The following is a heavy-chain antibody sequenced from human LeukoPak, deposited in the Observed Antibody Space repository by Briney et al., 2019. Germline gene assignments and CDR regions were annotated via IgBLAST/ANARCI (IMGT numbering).Heavy chain of an antibody. V-gene: IGHV1-2*02. CDR2: INPNSGGT. Sequence: ASVKVSCKASGYTFTSYGISWVRQAPGQGLEWMGWINPNSGGTNYAQKFQGRVTMTRDTSISTAYMELSRLRSDDTAVYYCAREAGVLRYFDWFLDAFDIWGQGTMVTVSS. CDR3: AREAGVLRYFDWFLDAFDI. D-gene: IGHD3-9*01. CDR1: GYTFTSYG. J-gene: IGHJ3*02.